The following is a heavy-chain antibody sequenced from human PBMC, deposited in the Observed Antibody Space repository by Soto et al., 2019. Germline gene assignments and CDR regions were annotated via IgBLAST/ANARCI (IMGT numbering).Heavy chain of an antibody. CDR2: ISYDGSNK. CDR3: ARRIVLVTALDY. J-gene: IGHJ4*02. V-gene: IGHV3-30-3*01. Sequence: GGSLRLSCAASGFTFSSYPMHWVRQAPGKGLEWVAVISYDGSNKYYADSVTGRFTISRDSSKNTLYLQINSLKPEDTAVYYCARRIVLVTALDYWGQGTLVTVSS. CDR1: GFTFSSYP. D-gene: IGHD2-21*02.